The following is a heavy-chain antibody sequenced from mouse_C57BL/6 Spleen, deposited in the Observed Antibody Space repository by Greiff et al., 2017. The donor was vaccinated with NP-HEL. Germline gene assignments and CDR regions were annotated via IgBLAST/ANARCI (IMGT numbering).Heavy chain of an antibody. Sequence: VQLQQSGAELVRPGASVTLSCKASGYTFTDYEMHWVKQTPVHGLEWIGAIDPETGGTAYNQKFKGKAILTADKSSSTAYMELRSLTSEDSAVYYCTRYETFFYYGNYFDYWGQGTTLTVSS. V-gene: IGHV1-15*01. D-gene: IGHD2-1*01. CDR2: IDPETGGT. J-gene: IGHJ2*01. CDR3: TRYETFFYYGNYFDY. CDR1: GYTFTDYE.